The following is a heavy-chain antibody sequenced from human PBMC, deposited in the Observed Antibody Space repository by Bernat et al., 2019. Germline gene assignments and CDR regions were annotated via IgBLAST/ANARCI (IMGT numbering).Heavy chain of an antibody. CDR3: AREAVAGTGVDY. V-gene: IGHV1-69*02. CDR1: GGTFGSYT. D-gene: IGHD6-19*01. Sequence: QVQLVQSGAEVKKPGSSVKVSCKASGGTFGSYTISWVRQAPGQGLEWMGRIIPILGIANYAQKFQGRVTITADKSTSTAYMELSSLRSEDTAVYYCAREAVAGTGVDYWGQGTLVTVSS. CDR2: IIPILGIA. J-gene: IGHJ4*02.